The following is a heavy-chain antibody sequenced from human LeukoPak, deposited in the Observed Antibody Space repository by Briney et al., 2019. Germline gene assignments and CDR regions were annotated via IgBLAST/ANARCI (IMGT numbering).Heavy chain of an antibody. J-gene: IGHJ4*02. CDR1: GYTFITYG. D-gene: IGHD1-26*01. CDR2: ITPYNGDT. Sequence: ASVKVSCKASGYTFITYGITWVRQAPGQGLEWMGWITPYNGDTNYAQNLQDRVTMTTDTSTSPAYMELRSLRSDDTAVYFCARVAGVSYNYFDSWGQGTLVTVS. V-gene: IGHV1-18*01. CDR3: ARVAGVSYNYFDS.